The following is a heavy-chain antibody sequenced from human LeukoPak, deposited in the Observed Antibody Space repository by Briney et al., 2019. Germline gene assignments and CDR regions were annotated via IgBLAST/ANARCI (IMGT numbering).Heavy chain of an antibody. CDR1: GFTFSSYW. V-gene: IGHV3-74*01. D-gene: IGHD3-22*01. Sequence: PGGSLRLSCAASGFTFSSYWMHWVRQAPGKGLVWVSRINSDGSSTSYADSVKGRFTISRDNAKNTLYLQMNSLRAEDTAVYYYARAWYYYDSSGYWVYYFDYWGQGTLVTVSS. CDR2: INSDGSST. CDR3: ARAWYYYDSSGYWVYYFDY. J-gene: IGHJ4*02.